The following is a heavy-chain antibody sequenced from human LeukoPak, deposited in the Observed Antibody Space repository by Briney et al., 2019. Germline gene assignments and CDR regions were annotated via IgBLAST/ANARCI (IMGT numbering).Heavy chain of an antibody. CDR2: IYYSGST. V-gene: IGHV4-39*07. Sequence: SETLSLTCTVSGGSISSSSYYWGWIRQPPGKGLEWIGSIYYSGSTYYNPSLKSRVTISVDTSKNQFSLKLSSVTAADTAVYYCARGPRIAVAGLPFDYWGQGTLVTVSS. J-gene: IGHJ4*02. D-gene: IGHD6-19*01. CDR1: GGSISSSSYY. CDR3: ARGPRIAVAGLPFDY.